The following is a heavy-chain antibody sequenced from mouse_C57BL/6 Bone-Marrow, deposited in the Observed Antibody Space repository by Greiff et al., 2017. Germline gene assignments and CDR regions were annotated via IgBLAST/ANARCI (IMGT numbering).Heavy chain of an antibody. CDR2: FNPSTGGT. CDR3: ARSKGDGYPFAY. D-gene: IGHD2-3*01. CDR1: GYSFTGYY. Sequence: EVQLQQSGPELVKPGASVKISCKASGYSFTGYYMNWVKQSPEKSLEWIGEFNPSTGGTTYNQKFKAKATLTVDKSSSTAYMQLKSLTSEDSAVYYCARSKGDGYPFAYWGQGTLVTVSA. J-gene: IGHJ3*01. V-gene: IGHV1-42*01.